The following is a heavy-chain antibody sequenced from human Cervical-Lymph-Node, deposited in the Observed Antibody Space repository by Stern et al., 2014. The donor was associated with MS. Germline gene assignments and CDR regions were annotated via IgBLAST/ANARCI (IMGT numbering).Heavy chain of an antibody. J-gene: IGHJ2*01. V-gene: IGHV1-69*06. Sequence: QVQLGQSGAEVKKPGSSVKVSCKTSGDTFSNYAFSWVRQAPGRGLEWMGGIIPIFGTTNYAQKFQGRVTITADKSTTTAYMELSSLRSEDTAVYFCATDGGRYEVLWGRGTLVTVSS. CDR2: IIPIFGTT. CDR3: ATDGGRYEVL. CDR1: GDTFSNYA. D-gene: IGHD5-12*01.